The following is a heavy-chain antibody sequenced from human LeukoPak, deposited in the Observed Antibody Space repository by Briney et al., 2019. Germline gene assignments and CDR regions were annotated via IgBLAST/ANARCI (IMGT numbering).Heavy chain of an antibody. CDR2: ISGSGGST. Sequence: GGSLRLSCAASGFTVSSNYMSWVRQAPGKGLEWVSAISGSGGSTYYADSVKGRFTISRDNSKNTLYLQMNSLRAEDTAVYYCAKVGAVGTAALYYYYGMDVWGQGTTVTVSS. CDR3: AKVGAVGTAALYYYYGMDV. V-gene: IGHV3-23*01. CDR1: GFTVSSNY. D-gene: IGHD2-2*01. J-gene: IGHJ6*02.